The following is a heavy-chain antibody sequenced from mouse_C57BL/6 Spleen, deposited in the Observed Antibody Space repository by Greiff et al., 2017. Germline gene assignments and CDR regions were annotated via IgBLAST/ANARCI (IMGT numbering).Heavy chain of an antibody. CDR1: GFNIKDDY. J-gene: IGHJ2*01. D-gene: IGHD1-1*01. V-gene: IGHV14-4*01. CDR3: TTDYYGSSYYFDY. CDR2: IDPENGDT. Sequence: EVQLQQSGAELVRPGASVKLSCTASGFNIKDDYMHWVKQRPEQGLEWIGWIDPENGDTEYASKFQGKATITADTSSNTAYLQLSSLTSEDTAVYYCTTDYYGSSYYFDYWGEGTTRTVSS.